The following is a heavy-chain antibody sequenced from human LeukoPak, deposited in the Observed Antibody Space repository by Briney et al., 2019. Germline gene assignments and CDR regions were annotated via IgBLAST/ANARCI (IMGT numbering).Heavy chain of an antibody. D-gene: IGHD1-26*01. CDR1: GFTFSSYS. J-gene: IGHJ4*02. Sequence: GGSLRLSCAASGFTFSSYSMNWVRQAPGKGLEWVSSISSSRSYIYYADSVKGRFTISRDNAKNPLYLQMNSLRAEDTAVYYCASDSGSLRGEFDYWGQGTLVTVSS. V-gene: IGHV3-21*01. CDR3: ASDSGSLRGEFDY. CDR2: ISSSRSYI.